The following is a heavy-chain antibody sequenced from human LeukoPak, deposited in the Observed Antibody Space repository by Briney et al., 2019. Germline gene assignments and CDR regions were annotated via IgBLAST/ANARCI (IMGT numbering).Heavy chain of an antibody. V-gene: IGHV1-69*04. CDR3: ATRIVLRFLEWIPFDY. J-gene: IGHJ4*02. CDR2: IIPILGIA. D-gene: IGHD3-3*01. CDR1: GGTFSSYA. Sequence: ASVKVSCKASGGTFSSYAISWVRQAPGQGLEWMGRIIPILGIANYAQKFQGRVTMTEDTSTDTAYMELSSLRSEDTAVYYCATRIVLRFLEWIPFDYWGQGTLVTVSS.